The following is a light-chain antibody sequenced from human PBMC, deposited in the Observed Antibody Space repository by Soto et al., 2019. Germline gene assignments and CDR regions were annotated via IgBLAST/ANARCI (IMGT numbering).Light chain of an antibody. CDR1: QSFXSY. CDR3: QQRSNWPR. V-gene: IGKV3-11*01. Sequence: IVLTQCPATLSLSPGERATLSCRASQSFXSYFGWYQPKPGKAPRFLIYXASNRATGIPARFSGSGYGTDFTLTISSLEPEDVAVYYCQQRSNWPRFGQGTKVDI. CDR2: XAS. J-gene: IGKJ1*01.